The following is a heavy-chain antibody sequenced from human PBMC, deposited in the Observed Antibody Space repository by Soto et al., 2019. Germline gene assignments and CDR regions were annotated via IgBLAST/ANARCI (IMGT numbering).Heavy chain of an antibody. V-gene: IGHV4-34*01. J-gene: IGHJ5*02. CDR1: GGSFSGYC. CDR2: INHSGST. D-gene: IGHD5-18*01. Sequence: SETLSLTCAVYGGSFSGYCWSWIRQPPGKGLEWIGEINHSGSTNYNPSLKSRVTISVDTSKNQFSLKLSSVTAADTAVYYCARLRGYSYGQTGIDPWGQGTLVTVSS. CDR3: ARLRGYSYGQTGIDP.